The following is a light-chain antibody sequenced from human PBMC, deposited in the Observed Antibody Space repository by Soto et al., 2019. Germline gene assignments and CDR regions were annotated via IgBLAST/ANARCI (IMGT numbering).Light chain of an antibody. V-gene: IGKV3-20*01. CDR1: QSVSSSY. CDR2: GAS. Sequence: TQSPGTLSMSPWERGTLSRRSSQSVSSSYLAWYQQKPGQAPRLLIYGASSRATGIPDRFSGSGSGTDFTLTISRLEPEDFAVYYCQQYGSSPWTFGQGTKVDIK. CDR3: QQYGSSPWT. J-gene: IGKJ1*01.